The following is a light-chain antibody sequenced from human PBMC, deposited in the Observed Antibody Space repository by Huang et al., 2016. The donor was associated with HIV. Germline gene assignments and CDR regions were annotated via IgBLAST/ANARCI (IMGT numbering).Light chain of an antibody. CDR1: QSFSSNF. Sequence: IVLTQSPGTLSMSPGERATLSCRANQSFSSNFLAWYQQKPGQAPRLFIYRPSSRATGIPDRFSGSWSGTDFTLTISRLEPEDVAVYFCQQYVNSPWTFGQGTKVEIK. V-gene: IGKV3-20*01. J-gene: IGKJ1*01. CDR3: QQYVNSPWT. CDR2: RPS.